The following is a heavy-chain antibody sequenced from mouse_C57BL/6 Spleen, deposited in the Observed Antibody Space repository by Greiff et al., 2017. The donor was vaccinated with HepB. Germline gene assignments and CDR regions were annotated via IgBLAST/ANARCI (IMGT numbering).Heavy chain of an antibody. J-gene: IGHJ2*01. V-gene: IGHV1-64*01. CDR3: ARYDGYYGYYFDY. CDR2: IHPNSGST. CDR1: GYTFTSYW. D-gene: IGHD2-3*01. Sequence: QVQLQQPGAELVKPGASVKLSCKASGYTFTSYWMHWVKQRPGQGLEWIGMIHPNSGSTNYNEKFKSKATLTVDKSSSTAYMQLSSLTSEDSAVYYCARYDGYYGYYFDYWGQGTTLTVSS.